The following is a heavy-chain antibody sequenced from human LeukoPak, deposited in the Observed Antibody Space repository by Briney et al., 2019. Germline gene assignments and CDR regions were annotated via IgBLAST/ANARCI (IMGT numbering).Heavy chain of an antibody. CDR1: GGSFSGYY. CDR3: AREHSSGWYQGY. V-gene: IGHV4-34*01. CDR2: INHSGST. Sequence: PSETLSLTCAVYGGSFSGYYWSWIRQPPGKGLEWIGEINHSGSTNYNPSLKSRVTISVDTSKNQFSLKLSSVTAAHTAVYYCAREHSSGWYQGYWGQGTLVTVSS. J-gene: IGHJ4*02. D-gene: IGHD6-19*01.